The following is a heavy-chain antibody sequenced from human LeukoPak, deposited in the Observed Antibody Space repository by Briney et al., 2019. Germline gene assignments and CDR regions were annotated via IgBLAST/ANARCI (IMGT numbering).Heavy chain of an antibody. CDR2: IYYSGST. D-gene: IGHD3-9*01. Sequence: SETLSLTCTVSGGSISSSSYYWGWIRQPPGKGLEWIGYIYYSGSTYYNPSLKSRVTISVDTSKNQFSLKLSSVTAADTAVYYCARAKHYYDILTGYTQDAFDIWGQGTMVTVSS. V-gene: IGHV4-61*05. J-gene: IGHJ3*02. CDR1: GGSISSSSYY. CDR3: ARAKHYYDILTGYTQDAFDI.